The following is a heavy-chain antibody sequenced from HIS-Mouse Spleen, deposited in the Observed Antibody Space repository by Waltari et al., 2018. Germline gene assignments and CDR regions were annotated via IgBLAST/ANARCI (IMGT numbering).Heavy chain of an antibody. J-gene: IGHJ2*01. Sequence: QLQLQESGPVLVKPSDTLSLTCTVSGGSISRSSYYRGWIRQPPGKGLEWIGSIYYSGSTYYNPSLKSRVTISVDTSKNQFSLKLSSVTAADTAVYYCAREIPYSSSWYDWYFDLWGRGTLVTVSS. CDR3: AREIPYSSSWYDWYFDL. CDR2: IYYSGST. D-gene: IGHD6-13*01. CDR1: GGSISRSSYY. V-gene: IGHV4-39*07.